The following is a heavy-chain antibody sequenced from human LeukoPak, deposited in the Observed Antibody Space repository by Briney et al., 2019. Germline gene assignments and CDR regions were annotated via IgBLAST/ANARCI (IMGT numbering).Heavy chain of an antibody. D-gene: IGHD6-19*01. CDR3: ARAVAATFDY. J-gene: IGHJ4*02. V-gene: IGHV1-46*01. CDR2: INPSGGST. Sequence: ASAKVSCKASGYTFSNYYMHWVRQAPGQGLEWMGIINPSGGSTTYAHKFQGRVTMTRDTSTSTVYMDLSSLRSEDTAMYYCARAVAATFDYWGQGTLVTVSS. CDR1: GYTFSNYY.